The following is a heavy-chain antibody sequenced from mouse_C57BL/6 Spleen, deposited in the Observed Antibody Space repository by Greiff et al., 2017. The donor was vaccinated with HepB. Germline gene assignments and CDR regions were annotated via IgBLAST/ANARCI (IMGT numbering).Heavy chain of an antibody. CDR2: IHPNSGST. Sequence: VQLQQPGAELVKPGASVKLSCKASGYTFTSYWMHWVKQRPGQGLEWIGMIHPNSGSTNYNEKFKSKATLTVDKSSSTAYMQLSSLTSEDSAVYYCARTYYYGSRYDYAMDYWGQGTSVTVSS. J-gene: IGHJ4*01. CDR1: GYTFTSYW. CDR3: ARTYYYGSRYDYAMDY. V-gene: IGHV1-64*01. D-gene: IGHD1-1*01.